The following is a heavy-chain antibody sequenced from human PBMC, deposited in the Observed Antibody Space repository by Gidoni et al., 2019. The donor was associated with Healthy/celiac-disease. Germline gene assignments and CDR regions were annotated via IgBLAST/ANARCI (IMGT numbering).Heavy chain of an antibody. CDR2: SRGSGGST. V-gene: IGHV3-23*01. CDR1: GFTFSSYA. CDR3: AKISYYDFWSGYYLLPFYFDY. Sequence: EVQLLESGGGFVQPGGSLRLSCSASGFTFSSYAMRWVRQAPGKGLEWVSASRGSGGSTYYADSVKGRFNISRDNSKNTLYLQMNRLRAEETAVYYCAKISYYDFWSGYYLLPFYFDYWGQGTLVTVSS. J-gene: IGHJ4*02. D-gene: IGHD3-3*01.